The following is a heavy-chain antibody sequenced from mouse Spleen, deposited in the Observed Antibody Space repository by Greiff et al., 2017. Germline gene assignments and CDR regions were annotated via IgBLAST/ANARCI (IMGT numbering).Heavy chain of an antibody. V-gene: IGHV2-4-1*01. CDR2: IWSDGST. Sequence: VKLVESGPGLVAPSQSLSITCTVSGFPLTNYAVHWVRQSPGKGLEWLGVIWSDGSTDYNAAFISRLSISKDNSKSQVFFKMNSLQADDTAIYYCARNWGDADHYFDYWGQGTTLTVSS. J-gene: IGHJ2*01. CDR3: ARNWGDADHYFDY. CDR1: GFPLTNYA. D-gene: IGHD3-3*01.